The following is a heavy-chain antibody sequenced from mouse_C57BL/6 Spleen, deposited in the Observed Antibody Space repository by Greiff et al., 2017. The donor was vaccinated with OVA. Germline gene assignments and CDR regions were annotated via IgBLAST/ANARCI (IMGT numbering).Heavy chain of an antibody. CDR3: AREGLGLYYFDY. V-gene: IGHV5-4*01. Sequence: DVKLVESGGGLVKPGGSLKLSCAASGFTFSSYAMSWVRQTPEKRLEWVATISDGGSYTYYPDNVKGRFTISRDNAKNNLYLQMSHLKSEDTAMYYCAREGLGLYYFDYWGQGTTLTVSS. CDR2: ISDGGSYT. CDR1: GFTFSSYA. D-gene: IGHD4-1*01. J-gene: IGHJ2*01.